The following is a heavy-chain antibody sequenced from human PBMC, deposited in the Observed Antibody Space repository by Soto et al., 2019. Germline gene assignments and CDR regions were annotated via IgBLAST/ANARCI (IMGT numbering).Heavy chain of an antibody. CDR3: ARGDYYDSSGPFSDAFDI. D-gene: IGHD3-22*01. CDR2: IKQDGSEK. Sequence: GGSLRLSCAASGFTISSYWMSWVSKAPGKGLEWVANIKQDGSEKWYVDSVKGRFTISRDNAKNSLYLQMNSLRAEDTAVYYCARGDYYDSSGPFSDAFDIWGQGTMVTVSS. J-gene: IGHJ3*02. V-gene: IGHV3-7*04. CDR1: GFTISSYW.